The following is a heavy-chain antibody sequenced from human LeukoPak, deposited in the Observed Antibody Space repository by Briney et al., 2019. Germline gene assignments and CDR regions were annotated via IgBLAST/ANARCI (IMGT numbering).Heavy chain of an antibody. CDR1: GYTFTGYY. J-gene: IGHJ6*02. V-gene: IGHV1-2*02. CDR2: INPNSGGT. Sequence: ASVKVSCKASGYTFTGYYMNWVRQAPGQGLEWMGWINPNSGGTNYAQKFQGRVTMTTDTSTSTAYMELRSLRSEDTAVYYCAINFYSSSWSSTDYYGMDVWGQGTTVTVSS. CDR3: AINFYSSSWSSTDYYGMDV. D-gene: IGHD6-13*01.